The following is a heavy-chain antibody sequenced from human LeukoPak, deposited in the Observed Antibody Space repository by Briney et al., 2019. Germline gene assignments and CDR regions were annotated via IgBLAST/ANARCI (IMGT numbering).Heavy chain of an antibody. Sequence: SETLSLTCTVSGYSISSGYYWSWIRQPPGKGLEWIGYIYYSGSTNYNPSLKSRVTISVDTSKNQFSLKLSSVTAADTAVYYCARVVLNDYGDYFDYWGQGTLVTVSS. J-gene: IGHJ4*02. V-gene: IGHV4-61*01. CDR1: GYSISSGYY. CDR2: IYYSGST. D-gene: IGHD4-17*01. CDR3: ARVVLNDYGDYFDY.